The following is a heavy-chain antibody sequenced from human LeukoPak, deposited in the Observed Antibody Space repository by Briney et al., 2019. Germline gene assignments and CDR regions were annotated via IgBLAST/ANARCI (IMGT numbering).Heavy chain of an antibody. Sequence: PSETLSLTCAVYGGSFSGYYWSWIRQPPGKGLEWIGEINHSGSTNYNPSLTSRVTISIDTSKNQFSLKLSSVTAADTAVYYCARWEGGSYYDFGYWGNGALVTVSS. CDR2: INHSGST. CDR3: ARWEGGSYYDFGY. CDR1: GGSFSGYY. J-gene: IGHJ4*01. V-gene: IGHV4-34*01. D-gene: IGHD1-26*01.